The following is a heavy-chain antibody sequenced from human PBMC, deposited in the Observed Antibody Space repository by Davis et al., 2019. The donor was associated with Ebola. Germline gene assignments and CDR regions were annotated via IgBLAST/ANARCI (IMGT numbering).Heavy chain of an antibody. CDR1: GGSISSGSYY. CDR2: IYTSGST. V-gene: IGHV4-61*09. J-gene: IGHJ4*02. CDR3: ARGGSYRPYYFDF. Sequence: PSETLSLTCTVSGGSISSGSYYWSWIRQPAGKGLEWIGHIYTSGSTNYNPSLKSRVTISVDTSTNQFSLKLSSVTAADTAVYYCARGGSYRPYYFDFWGQGTLVTVSS. D-gene: IGHD3-16*02.